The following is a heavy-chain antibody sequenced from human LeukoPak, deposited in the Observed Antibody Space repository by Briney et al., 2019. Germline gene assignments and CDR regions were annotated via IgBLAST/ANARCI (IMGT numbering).Heavy chain of an antibody. J-gene: IGHJ4*02. CDR2: INPNSGGT. D-gene: IGHD2-15*01. V-gene: IGHV1-2*02. CDR1: GYTFTGYY. CDR3: ARSSPVVVAATIDY. Sequence: ASVKVSCKASGYTFTGYYMHWVRQAAGQGLEWMGWINPNSGGTNYAQKFQGRVTMTRDTSISTAYMELSRLRSDDTAVYYCARSSPVVVAATIDYWGQGTLVTVSS.